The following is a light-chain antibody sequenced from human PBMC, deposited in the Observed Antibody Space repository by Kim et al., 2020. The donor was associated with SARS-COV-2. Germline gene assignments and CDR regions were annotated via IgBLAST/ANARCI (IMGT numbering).Light chain of an antibody. J-gene: IGKJ3*01. CDR2: EVS. V-gene: IGKV2-30*01. CDR1: QSLAYSDGNTY. CDR3: MQGTYWPFT. Sequence: DIVMTQSPLSLPVTLGQPASISCRSSQSLAYSDGNTYLNWFQQRPGQSPRRLIYEVSNRDSGVPDRFSGSGSGTDFTLKISRVEAEDVGVYYCMQGTYWPFTFGPGTKVDIK.